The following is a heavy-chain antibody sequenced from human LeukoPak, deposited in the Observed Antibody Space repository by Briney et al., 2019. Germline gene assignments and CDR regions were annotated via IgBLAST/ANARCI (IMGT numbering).Heavy chain of an antibody. CDR3: ARALGMTAFDI. CDR2: IYSGGST. CDR1: GFTVSSNY. D-gene: IGHD1-14*01. V-gene: IGHV3-66*02. Sequence: GGSLRLSCAASGFTVSSNYMSWVRQAPGKGLEWVSVIYSGGSTYYADSVKGRFTTSRDNSKNTLYIQMNSLRAEDTAVYYCARALGMTAFDIWGQGTMVTVSS. J-gene: IGHJ3*02.